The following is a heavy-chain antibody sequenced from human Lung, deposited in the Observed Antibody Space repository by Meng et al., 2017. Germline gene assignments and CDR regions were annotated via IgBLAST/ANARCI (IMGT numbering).Heavy chain of an antibody. CDR2: LGAHDGDT. CDR1: DYTFTGYG. V-gene: IGHV1-18*01. Sequence: QVQPVQSGPEVKKPGVSVKVPCKASDYTFTGYGVSWVRQAPGQGLEWMAWLGAHDGDTSHAPKFQGRVTVSADRPTATAYMELRSLRSDDTAVYYCARGTPGRSYSDYWGQGTLVTVSS. CDR3: ARGTPGRSYSDY. J-gene: IGHJ4*02. D-gene: IGHD3-10*01.